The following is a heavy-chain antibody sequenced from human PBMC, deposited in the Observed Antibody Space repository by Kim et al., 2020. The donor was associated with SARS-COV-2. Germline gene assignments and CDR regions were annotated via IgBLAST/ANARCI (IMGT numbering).Heavy chain of an antibody. V-gene: IGHV3-23*01. CDR1: GFTFSSYA. CDR3: AKEVGYGDYLLGGFDY. Sequence: GGSLRLSCAASGFTFSSYAMSWVRQAPGKGLEWVSAISGSVGSTYYADSVKGRFTISRDNSKNTLYLQMNSLRAEDTAVYYCAKEVGYGDYLLGGFDYWGQGTLVTVSS. J-gene: IGHJ4*02. CDR2: ISGSVGST. D-gene: IGHD4-17*01.